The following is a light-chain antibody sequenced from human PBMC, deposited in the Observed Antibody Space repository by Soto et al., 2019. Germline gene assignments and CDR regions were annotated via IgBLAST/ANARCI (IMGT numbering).Light chain of an antibody. V-gene: IGLV2-23*01. Sequence: QSALTQPASVSGSPGQSITISCTGTSSDVGSYNLVSWYQQHPGKAPKLMIYEGSKRPSGVSNRFSGSKSGNTASLTISGLQAEDEADYYCCSDAGWAVFGGGTKLTVL. CDR2: EGS. CDR1: SSDVGSYNL. J-gene: IGLJ2*01. CDR3: CSDAGWAV.